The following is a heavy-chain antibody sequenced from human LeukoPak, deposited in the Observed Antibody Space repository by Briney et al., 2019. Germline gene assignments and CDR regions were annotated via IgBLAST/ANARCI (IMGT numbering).Heavy chain of an antibody. J-gene: IGHJ6*02. CDR2: ISGYKGNT. V-gene: IGHV1-18*04. D-gene: IGHD3-22*01. CDR1: GYTFTGYY. CDR3: ARGYYDSGGYYYYYYGMDV. Sequence: ASVKVSCKASGYTFTGYYMHWVRQAPGQGLEWMGWISGYKGNTNYAQKFQGRVTMTTDTSTNTAYMELRSLRSDDTAMYYCARGYYDSGGYYYYYYGMDVWGQGTTVTVSS.